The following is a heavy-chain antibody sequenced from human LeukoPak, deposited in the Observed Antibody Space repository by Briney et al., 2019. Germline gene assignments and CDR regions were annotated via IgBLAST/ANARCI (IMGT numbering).Heavy chain of an antibody. D-gene: IGHD1-7*01. V-gene: IGHV3-7*01. CDR1: GFTFSSYA. CDR3: ARVSWNYVFWFDP. CDR2: IKQDGSEK. Sequence: GGSLRLSCAASGFTFSSYAMSWVRQAPGKGLEWVANIKQDGSEKYVDSVKGRFTVSRDNAKNSLYLQMNSLRAEDTAVYYCARVSWNYVFWFDPWGQGTLVTVSS. J-gene: IGHJ5*02.